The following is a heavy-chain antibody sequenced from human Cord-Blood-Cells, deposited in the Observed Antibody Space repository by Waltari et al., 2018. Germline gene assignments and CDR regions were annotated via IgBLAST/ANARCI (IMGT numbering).Heavy chain of an antibody. J-gene: IGHJ4*02. V-gene: IGHV4-38-2*01. D-gene: IGHD1-26*01. CDR2: IYHSGST. Sequence: QVQLQESGPGLVKPSETLSLTCAVPGYSISSGYSWGWIRQPPGKGLEWIGSIYHSGSTYYNPSLKSRVTISVDTSKNQFSLKLSSVTAADTAVYYCASPGGRDYFDYWGQGTLVTVSS. CDR3: ASPGGRDYFDY. CDR1: GYSISSGYS.